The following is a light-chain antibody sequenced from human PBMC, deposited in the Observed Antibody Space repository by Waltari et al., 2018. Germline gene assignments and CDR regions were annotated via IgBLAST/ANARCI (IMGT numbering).Light chain of an antibody. V-gene: IGLV2-11*01. CDR2: YVP. CDR1: SRDVGASQY. CDR3: CSYAGTYTYV. J-gene: IGLJ1*01. Sequence: QSALTQPRSVSGSPGQSVTISCTGTSRDVGASQYVSWFQQHPGGAPKLLIFYVPERPPGVPDRFSGSKSANTASLTISGLQPDDEADYYCCSYAGTYTYVFGPGTSVTVL.